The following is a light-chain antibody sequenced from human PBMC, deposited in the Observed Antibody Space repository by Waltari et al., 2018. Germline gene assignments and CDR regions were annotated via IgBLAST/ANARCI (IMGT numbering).Light chain of an antibody. V-gene: IGLV2-14*03. CDR1: NSDSVDYDF. J-gene: IGLJ3*02. Sequence: QSALTQPASVSGSPGQSVTISCTGTNSDSVDYDFVSWYQQHPGKAPKLIIFDVTTRPSGVSNRFSGSKSGSTASLSISGLQAEDEADYFCSSYPRTGTWLFGGGTKLTVL. CDR2: DVT. CDR3: SSYPRTGTWL.